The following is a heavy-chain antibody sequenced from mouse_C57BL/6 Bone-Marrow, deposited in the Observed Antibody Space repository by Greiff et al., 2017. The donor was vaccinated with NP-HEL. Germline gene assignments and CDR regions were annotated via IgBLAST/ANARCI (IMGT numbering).Heavy chain of an antibody. D-gene: IGHD2-2*01. J-gene: IGHJ2*01. CDR3: ARYGYILDY. Sequence: QVQLKESGAELARPGASVKLSCKASGYTFTSYWMHWVKQRPGQGLEWIGMIHPNSGSTNYNEKFKSKATLTVDKSSSTAYMQLSSLTSEDSAVYYCARYGYILDYWGQGTTLTVSS. CDR1: GYTFTSYW. CDR2: IHPNSGST. V-gene: IGHV1-64*01.